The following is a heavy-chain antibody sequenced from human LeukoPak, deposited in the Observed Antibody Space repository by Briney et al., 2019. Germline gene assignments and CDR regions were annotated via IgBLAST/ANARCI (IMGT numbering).Heavy chain of an antibody. V-gene: IGHV4-30-2*05. J-gene: IGHJ4*02. CDR3: ARDGGCSSTSCPLDY. CDR2: IYHSGST. Sequence: SETLSLTCTVSGGSIISGDYYWSWIRQPPGKGLEWIGYIYHSGSTYYNPSLKSRVTISVDTSKNQFSLKLSSVTAADTAVYYCARDGGCSSTSCPLDYWGQGTLVTVSS. D-gene: IGHD2-2*01. CDR1: GGSIISGDYY.